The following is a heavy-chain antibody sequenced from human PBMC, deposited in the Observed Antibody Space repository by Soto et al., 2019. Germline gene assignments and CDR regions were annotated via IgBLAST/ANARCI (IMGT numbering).Heavy chain of an antibody. V-gene: IGHV3-53*04. D-gene: IGHD5-12*01. CDR2: LYSGGYT. Sequence: EVQLVESGGGLVQPGGSLRLSCAVSGFSVSTNYMTWVRQTPGKGLEWVSVLYSGGYTNYADSVKGRFTISRHESKNIVYLQMNSLRPEDTAMYYCARGLHIDSGYDSDYWGQGTLVTVTS. CDR1: GFSVSTNY. CDR3: ARGLHIDSGYDSDY. J-gene: IGHJ4*02.